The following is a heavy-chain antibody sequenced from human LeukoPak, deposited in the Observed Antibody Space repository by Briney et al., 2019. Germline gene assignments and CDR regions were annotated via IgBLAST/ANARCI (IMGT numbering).Heavy chain of an antibody. CDR3: ARCDQPPTHIAWSWYAPPYYYYYMDV. Sequence: ASVELSCKASGYTFTSYDINWVRQAPGQGLEWMGWMNPDSGNTGNAQKFQGRVTMTRNTSISTAYMELSSLRSEDTAVYYCARCDQPPTHIAWSWYAPPYYYYYMDVWGKGTTVTISS. CDR2: MNPDSGNT. V-gene: IGHV1-8*01. J-gene: IGHJ6*03. CDR1: GYTFTSYD. D-gene: IGHD6-13*01.